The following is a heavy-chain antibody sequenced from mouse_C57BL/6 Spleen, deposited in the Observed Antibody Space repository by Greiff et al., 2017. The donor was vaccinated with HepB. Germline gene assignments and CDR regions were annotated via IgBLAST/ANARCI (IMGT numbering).Heavy chain of an antibody. V-gene: IGHV5-4*01. Sequence: EVHLVESGGGLVKPGGSLKLSCAASGFTFSSYAMSWVRQTPEKRLEWVATISDGGSYTYYPDNVKGRFTISRDNAKNNLYLQMSHLKSEDTAMYYCAREYYGSGSTWFAYWGQGTLVTVSA. CDR3: AREYYGSGSTWFAY. CDR1: GFTFSSYA. J-gene: IGHJ3*01. D-gene: IGHD1-1*01. CDR2: ISDGGSYT.